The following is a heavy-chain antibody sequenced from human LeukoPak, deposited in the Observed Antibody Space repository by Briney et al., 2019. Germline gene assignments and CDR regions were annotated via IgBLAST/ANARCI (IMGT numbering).Heavy chain of an antibody. V-gene: IGHV4-61*02. Sequence: SETLSLTCTVSGGSISSGSYYWSWIRQPAGKGLEWIGRIYTSGSTNYNPSLKSRVTISVDTSKNQFSLKLSSVTAADTAVYYCARALKGYDSSGYLYYYYYMDVWGKGTTVTISS. CDR3: ARALKGYDSSGYLYYYYYMDV. CDR1: GGSISSGSYY. D-gene: IGHD3-22*01. CDR2: IYTSGST. J-gene: IGHJ6*03.